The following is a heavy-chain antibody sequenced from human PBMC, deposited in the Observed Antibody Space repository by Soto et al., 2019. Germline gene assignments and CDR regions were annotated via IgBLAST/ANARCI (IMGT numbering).Heavy chain of an antibody. D-gene: IGHD4-17*01. J-gene: IGHJ2*01. CDR2: ISGGGLTT. CDR3: ARGHADSPFWHFDL. CDR1: GFTLSSYE. V-gene: IGHV3-48*03. Sequence: PGGSLRLSCAASGFTLSSYEMNWVRQAPGKGLEWVSYISGGGLTTYYAESVKGRFTISRDNAKSSLYLQMNSLRAEDTAVYYCARGHADSPFWHFDLWGRGTLVTVSS.